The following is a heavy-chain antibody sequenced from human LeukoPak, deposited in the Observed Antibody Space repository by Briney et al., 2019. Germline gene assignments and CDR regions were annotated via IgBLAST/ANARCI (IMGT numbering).Heavy chain of an antibody. J-gene: IGHJ4*02. D-gene: IGHD6-13*01. CDR2: ISSSSSYI. CDR3: ARGGGIAGLRYDY. Sequence: PGGSLRLSCAASGFTFSSYSMNWVRQAPGKGLEWVSSISSSSSYIYYADSVKGRFTISRDNAKNSLYLQMNSLRAEDTAVYYCARGGGIAGLRYDYWGQGTLVTVSS. CDR1: GFTFSSYS. V-gene: IGHV3-21*01.